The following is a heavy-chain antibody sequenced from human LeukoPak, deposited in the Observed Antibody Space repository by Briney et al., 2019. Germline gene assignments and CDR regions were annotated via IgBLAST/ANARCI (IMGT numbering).Heavy chain of an antibody. CDR3: ARDWSDTGPFDY. D-gene: IGHD5-18*01. CDR2: ISWNSGSI. J-gene: IGHJ4*02. V-gene: IGHV3-9*01. CDR1: GFTFDDYA. Sequence: PGGSLRLSCAASGFTFDDYAMHWVRQAPGKGLEWVSGISWNSGSIGYADSVKGRFTISRDNAKNSLYLQMNSLRAEDTAVYYCARDWSDTGPFDYWGQGTLVTVSS.